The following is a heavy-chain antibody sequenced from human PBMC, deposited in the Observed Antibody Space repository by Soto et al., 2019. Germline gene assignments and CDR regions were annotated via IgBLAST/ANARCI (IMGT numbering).Heavy chain of an antibody. CDR2: ISAHNGNT. D-gene: IGHD1-1*01. V-gene: IGHV1-18*01. CDR1: GYDFTTYD. J-gene: IGHJ4*02. CDR3: ARGRYGDY. Sequence: QVHLVQSGAEVKKPWASVKVSFKRSGYDFTTYDITWVRKAPGQGLEWMAWISAHNGNTNYAQKLQGRVTVTRDTSTSTAYMELRCLRSDDTAVYYCARGRYGDYWGQGALVTVSS.